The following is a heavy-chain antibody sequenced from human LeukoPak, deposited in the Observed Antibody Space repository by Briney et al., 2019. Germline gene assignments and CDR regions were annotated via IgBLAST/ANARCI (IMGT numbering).Heavy chain of an antibody. Sequence: ASVKVSCKASGYTFNSYYMHWVRQAPGQGLEWVGLISPAGDSTNYAQTFRGRVTMTRDTSTNTVYMDLSSLRSEDTAVYYCAREASGGYFDYWGQGTLVIVSS. CDR2: ISPAGDST. CDR1: GYTFNSYY. J-gene: IGHJ4*02. D-gene: IGHD4-23*01. CDR3: AREASGGYFDY. V-gene: IGHV1-46*02.